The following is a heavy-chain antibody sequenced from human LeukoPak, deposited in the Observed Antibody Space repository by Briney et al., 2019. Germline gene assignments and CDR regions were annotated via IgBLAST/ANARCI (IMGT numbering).Heavy chain of an antibody. D-gene: IGHD2-2*02. CDR2: ISYDGSNK. Sequence: QPGGSLRLSCAASGFTFSSYGMHWVRQAPGKGLEWVAVISYDGSNKYYADSVKGRFTIFRDNSKNTLYLQMNSLRAEDTAVYYCAKDYYGGVPAAINGMDVWGKGTTVTVSS. V-gene: IGHV3-30*18. CDR3: AKDYYGGVPAAINGMDV. J-gene: IGHJ6*04. CDR1: GFTFSSYG.